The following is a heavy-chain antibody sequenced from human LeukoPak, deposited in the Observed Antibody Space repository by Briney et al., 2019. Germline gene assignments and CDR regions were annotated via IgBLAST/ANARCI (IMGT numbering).Heavy chain of an antibody. J-gene: IGHJ4*02. V-gene: IGHV5-51*01. Sequence: HAESLQISCKGSGYSFTSYWFGWVSQMPAKGLLWMGIIYPGDSDTRYSPSFQGQVTISADKSISPAYLQWSSLKASDTAMYYCASARPAFGEEGDYWGQGTLVTVSS. CDR1: GYSFTSYW. D-gene: IGHD3-10*01. CDR3: ASARPAFGEEGDY. CDR2: IYPGDSDT.